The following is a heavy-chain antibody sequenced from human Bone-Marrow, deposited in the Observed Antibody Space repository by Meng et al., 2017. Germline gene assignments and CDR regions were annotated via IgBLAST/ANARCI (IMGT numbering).Heavy chain of an antibody. J-gene: IGHJ4*02. D-gene: IGHD6-13*01. CDR1: GFTVSDHY. Sequence: EVQLVETGGGLIQAGGSLRLSCAASGFTVSDHYMNWVRQAPGKGLEWVSVIYTGGDDSYYADFVKGRFTISRDRSKNTLYLQMNSLRVEDTGVYYCARSGSSWYQLDYWGQGTLVTVSS. CDR2: IYTGGDDS. V-gene: IGHV3-53*02. CDR3: ARSGSSWYQLDY.